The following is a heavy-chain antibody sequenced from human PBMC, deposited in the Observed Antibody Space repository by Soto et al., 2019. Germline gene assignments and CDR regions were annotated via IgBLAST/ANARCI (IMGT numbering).Heavy chain of an antibody. Sequence: GGSLRLSCAASGFTFSSYWMSWVRLAPGKGLEWVANIKQDGSEKYYVDSVKGRFTISRDNAKNSLWLQMNSLRAEDTAVYYCAIEDNSGYHPGYWGQGTLVTVSS. CDR3: AIEDNSGYHPGY. J-gene: IGHJ4*02. V-gene: IGHV3-7*01. CDR1: GFTFSSYW. D-gene: IGHD5-12*01. CDR2: IKQDGSEK.